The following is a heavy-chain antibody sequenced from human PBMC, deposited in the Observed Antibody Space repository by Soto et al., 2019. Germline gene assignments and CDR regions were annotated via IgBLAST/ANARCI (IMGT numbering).Heavy chain of an antibody. J-gene: IGHJ5*02. D-gene: IGHD2-2*01. Sequence: PSETLSLTCTVSGGSISSYYWSWIRQPPGKGLEWIGYIYYSGSTNYNPSLKSRVTISVDTSKNQFSLKLSSVTAADTAVYYCARAGSDIVVVPAAPGWFDPWGQGTLVTVSS. CDR3: ARAGSDIVVVPAAPGWFDP. CDR2: IYYSGST. CDR1: GGSISSYY. V-gene: IGHV4-59*01.